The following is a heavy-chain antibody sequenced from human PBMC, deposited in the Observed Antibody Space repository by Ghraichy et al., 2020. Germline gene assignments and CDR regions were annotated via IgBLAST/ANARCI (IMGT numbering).Heavy chain of an antibody. CDR2: IRYDGSNK. D-gene: IGHD6-19*01. CDR3: AKDQVYSSGWLTNSFDY. Sequence: GGSLRLSCAASGFTFSSYGMHWVRQAPGKGLEWVAFIRYDGSNKYYADSLKGRFTISRDNSKNTLYLQMNSLRAEDTAVYYCAKDQVYSSGWLTNSFDYWGQGTLVTVSS. V-gene: IGHV3-30*02. J-gene: IGHJ4*02. CDR1: GFTFSSYG.